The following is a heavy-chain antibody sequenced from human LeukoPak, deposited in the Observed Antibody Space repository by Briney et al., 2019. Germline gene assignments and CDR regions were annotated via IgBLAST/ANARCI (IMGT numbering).Heavy chain of an antibody. Sequence: PGGSLRLSCAASGFIFSSYWMTWVRQAPGKGLEWVANIKQDGSEKYYLDSVKGRFTISRDNAKNSLSLQMNSLRVEDTAVYYCARDGDTSGYSDWGQGTLVTVSS. D-gene: IGHD3-22*01. CDR2: IKQDGSEK. CDR1: GFIFSSYW. J-gene: IGHJ4*02. V-gene: IGHV3-7*01. CDR3: ARDGDTSGYSD.